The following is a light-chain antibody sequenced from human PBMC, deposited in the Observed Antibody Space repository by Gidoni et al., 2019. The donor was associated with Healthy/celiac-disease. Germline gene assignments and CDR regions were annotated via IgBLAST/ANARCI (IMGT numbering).Light chain of an antibody. CDR3: QQDGSSSYT. CDR1: QSVSSSY. V-gene: IGKV3-20*01. Sequence: DIVLTQSPGTLSLSPGERATLSCRASQSVSSSYLAWYQQKPGQAPRLLIYGASSRATGIPDRFSGSGSGTDFTLTISRLEPEDCAVYYCQQDGSSSYTFGQGTKLEIK. CDR2: GAS. J-gene: IGKJ2*01.